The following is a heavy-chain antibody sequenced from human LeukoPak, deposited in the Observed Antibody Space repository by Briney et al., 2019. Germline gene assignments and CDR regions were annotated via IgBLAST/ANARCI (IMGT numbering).Heavy chain of an antibody. D-gene: IGHD3-22*01. CDR1: GFTFSSYG. V-gene: IGHV3-30*18. CDR3: AKDSSYYYDSNGYFDY. J-gene: IGHJ4*02. CDR2: ISYDGSNK. Sequence: GGSLRLSCAASGFTFSSYGVHWVRQAPGKGLEWVAVISYDGSNKYYADSVKGRFTISRDNSKNTLYLQTNSLRAEDTAVYYCAKDSSYYYDSNGYFDYWGQGTLVTVSS.